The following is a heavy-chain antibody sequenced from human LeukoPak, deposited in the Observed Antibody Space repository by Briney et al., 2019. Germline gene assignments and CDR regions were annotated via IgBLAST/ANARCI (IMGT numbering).Heavy chain of an antibody. V-gene: IGHV4-59*01. Sequence: SETLSLTCTVSGGSISSYYWSWIRQPPGKGLEWIGYIYYSGSTNYNPSLKSRVTISVDTSKNQFSLKLGSVTAADTAVYYCARVYCSSTSCYPEYYFDYWGQGTLVTVSS. CDR2: IYYSGST. D-gene: IGHD2-2*01. J-gene: IGHJ4*02. CDR3: ARVYCSSTSCYPEYYFDY. CDR1: GGSISSYY.